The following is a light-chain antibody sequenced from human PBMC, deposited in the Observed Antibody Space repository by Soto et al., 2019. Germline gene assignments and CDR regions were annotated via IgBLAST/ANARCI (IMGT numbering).Light chain of an antibody. V-gene: IGLV2-14*01. CDR1: SSDIGVYNY. CDR3: SSATNTDTLVV. J-gene: IGLJ2*01. Sequence: QSALTQPASVSGSPGQSITISCTGTSSDIGVYNYVSWYQQHPGKAPKLVICEVSNRPSGVSSRFSGSKSGNTASLTISGLQPEDEANYFCSSATNTDTLVVFGGGTKLTVL. CDR2: EVS.